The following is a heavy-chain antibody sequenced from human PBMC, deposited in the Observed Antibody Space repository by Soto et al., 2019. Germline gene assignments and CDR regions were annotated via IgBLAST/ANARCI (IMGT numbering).Heavy chain of an antibody. V-gene: IGHV3-74*01. CDR2: INRDGSST. D-gene: IGHD6-19*01. J-gene: IGHJ4*02. CDR3: SRGPTGWYGFDY. Sequence: EVQLVESGGVLVQPGGSLRLSCAASGFTFSTNWMHWVRQAPGKGLVWVSRINRDGSSTNYADSVKGRFTISRDNAENTLFLQRNSLTADDTAVYYCSRGPTGWYGFDYWGQGTLVTVSS. CDR1: GFTFSTNW.